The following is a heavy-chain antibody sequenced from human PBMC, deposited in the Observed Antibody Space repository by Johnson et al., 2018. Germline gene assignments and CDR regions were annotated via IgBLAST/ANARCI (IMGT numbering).Heavy chain of an antibody. CDR1: GGSISSSNYY. Sequence: QVQLQESGPGLVKPSDTLSLTCSVSGGSISSSNYYWGWIRQPPGKWLEWIGNIYYRGTTYYNPSLKSRVTISVDTSTNQFSLKRNAVTAGDTAVYFCAGDYVVGGDAAGFEIWGQGTVVTVSS. D-gene: IGHD2-15*01. J-gene: IGHJ3*02. CDR2: IYYRGTT. V-gene: IGHV4-39*07. CDR3: AGDYVVGGDAAGFEI.